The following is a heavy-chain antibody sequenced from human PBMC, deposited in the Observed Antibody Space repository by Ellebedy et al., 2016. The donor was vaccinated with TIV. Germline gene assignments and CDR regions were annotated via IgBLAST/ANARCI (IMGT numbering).Heavy chain of an antibody. CDR2: ISESGGST. V-gene: IGHV3-23*01. CDR3: ARDYSAYSNDV. Sequence: GESLKISCAASGFTFSSYAMSWVRQAPGKGLEWVSGISESGGSTYYADSVRGRFTISRDSSENTLYLQMNSLRAEDTAVYYCARDYSAYSNDVWGQGTLVTVSS. J-gene: IGHJ4*02. CDR1: GFTFSSYA. D-gene: IGHD5-18*01.